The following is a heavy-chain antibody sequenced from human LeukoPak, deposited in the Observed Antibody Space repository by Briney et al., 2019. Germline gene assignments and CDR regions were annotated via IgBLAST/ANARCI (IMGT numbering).Heavy chain of an antibody. CDR1: GGSFSGYY. Sequence: SETLSLTCAVYGGSFSGYYWSWIRQPPGKGLEWIGDINHSGSTNYNPSLKSRVTISVDTSKNQFSLKLSSVTAADTAVYYCARGGYCSGGSCPRSYYYYYMDVWGKGTTVTISS. CDR3: ARGGYCSGGSCPRSYYYYYMDV. J-gene: IGHJ6*03. CDR2: INHSGST. D-gene: IGHD2-15*01. V-gene: IGHV4-34*01.